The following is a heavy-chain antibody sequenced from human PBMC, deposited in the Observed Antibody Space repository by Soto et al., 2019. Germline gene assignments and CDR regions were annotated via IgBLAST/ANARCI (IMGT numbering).Heavy chain of an antibody. J-gene: IGHJ4*02. Sequence: SETLSLTCAVHGGSSSGYYWSWIRQPPGKGLEWIGEINHSGSTNYNPSLKSRVTISVVTSKNQFSLKLSSVTAADTAVYYCARGKPPFWSGYLSPGFYFDYWGQGTLVTVSS. CDR1: GGSSSGYY. CDR3: ARGKPPFWSGYLSPGFYFDY. D-gene: IGHD3-3*01. CDR2: INHSGST. V-gene: IGHV4-34*01.